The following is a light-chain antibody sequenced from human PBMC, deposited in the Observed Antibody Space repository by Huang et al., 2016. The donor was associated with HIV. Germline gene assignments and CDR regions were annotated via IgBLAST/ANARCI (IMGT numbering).Light chain of an antibody. CDR1: QDIRND. Sequence: AIQMTQSPSSLSASVGDRVTITCRASQDIRNDLAWYQQTPGRVPKLLIYASFNLQKGVPSRFSGSGSGTDFSLTISDLRPEDFATYYCLQDYHYPSTFGLGTKLELK. J-gene: IGKJ2*01. CDR2: ASF. CDR3: LQDYHYPST. V-gene: IGKV1-6*01.